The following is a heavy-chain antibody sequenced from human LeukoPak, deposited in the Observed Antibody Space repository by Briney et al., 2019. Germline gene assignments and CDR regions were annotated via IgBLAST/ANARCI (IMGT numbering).Heavy chain of an antibody. CDR3: AKDIGYYGSGSYYFYYYYGMDV. D-gene: IGHD3-10*01. Sequence: GGSLRLSCAASGSTLTNYPMTWVRQAPGKGLEWVSYISSSDSNIYYVDSVKGRFTISRDNAKNSLYLQMNSLRAEDTALYYCAKDIGYYGSGSYYFYYYYGMDVWGQGTTVTVSS. J-gene: IGHJ6*02. V-gene: IGHV3-48*04. CDR1: GSTLTNYP. CDR2: ISSSDSNI.